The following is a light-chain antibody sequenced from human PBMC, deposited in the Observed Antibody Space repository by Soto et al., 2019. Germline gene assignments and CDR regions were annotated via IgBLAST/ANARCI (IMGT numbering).Light chain of an antibody. J-gene: IGLJ3*02. CDR3: QTWDISTDWV. CDR2: QDI. V-gene: IGLV3-1*01. CDR1: RLGDKF. Sequence: SYELTQAPSVSVSPGQTATITCSGDRLGDKFASWYQQKPGQSPILVIYQDIERPSGIPERFFGSKSGNTATLTIRGTQGMDEADYYCQTWDISTDWVFGGGTKLTVL.